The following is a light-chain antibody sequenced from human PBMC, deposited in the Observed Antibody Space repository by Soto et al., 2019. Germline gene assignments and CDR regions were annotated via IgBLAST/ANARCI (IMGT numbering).Light chain of an antibody. J-gene: IGLJ3*02. CDR2: EGS. Sequence: QSVLTQPASVSGSPGQSITISCIGIISDVGNYHLDSWYQQHPGKAPKLMIYEGSKRPSGVSNRFSGSKSGNTASLTISGLQAEDEADYYCCAYAGSSTLGFGGGTKVTVL. CDR1: ISDVGNYHL. CDR3: CAYAGSSTLG. V-gene: IGLV2-23*01.